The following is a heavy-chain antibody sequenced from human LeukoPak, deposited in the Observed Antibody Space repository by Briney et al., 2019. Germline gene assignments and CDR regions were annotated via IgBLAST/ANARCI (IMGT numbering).Heavy chain of an antibody. V-gene: IGHV3-23*01. CDR3: AKDSRIAVAGTEGFDY. J-gene: IGHJ4*02. CDR1: GFTFSSYA. CDR2: ISGSGGST. D-gene: IGHD6-19*01. Sequence: PGGSLGLSCAASGFTFSSYAMSWVRQAPGKGLEWVSAISGSGGSTYYADSVKGRFTISRDNSKNTLYLQMNSLRAEDTAVYYCAKDSRIAVAGTEGFDYWGQGTLVTVSS.